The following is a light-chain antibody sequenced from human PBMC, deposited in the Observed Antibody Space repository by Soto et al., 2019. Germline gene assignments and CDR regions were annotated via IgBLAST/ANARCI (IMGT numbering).Light chain of an antibody. CDR3: QQYYSTPLT. CDR2: WAS. V-gene: IGKV4-1*01. Sequence: DIVMTQSPDSLTVSLGERATINCKSSQSVLYSSNNKNYLAWFQQKPGQPPKLLIYWASTRESGVPDRFSGSGSGKDFTLTISSLQAEEVALYYCQQYYSTPLTFGGGTKVEIK. J-gene: IGKJ4*01. CDR1: QSVLYSSNNKNY.